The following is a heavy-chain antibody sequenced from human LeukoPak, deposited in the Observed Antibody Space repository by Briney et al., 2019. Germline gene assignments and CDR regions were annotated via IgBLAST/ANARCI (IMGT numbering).Heavy chain of an antibody. CDR3: ARDLPTRGYSYGYDS. CDR2: VSGYNGYT. D-gene: IGHD5-18*01. CDR1: GGTFSSYA. Sequence: GASVKVSCKASGGTFSSYAISWVRQAPGQGLEWMGWVSGYNGYTNYAQELQGRVTMTTDTSTSTAYMELRSLRSDDTAVYYCARDLPTRGYSYGYDSWGQGTLVTVSS. V-gene: IGHV1-18*01. J-gene: IGHJ5*01.